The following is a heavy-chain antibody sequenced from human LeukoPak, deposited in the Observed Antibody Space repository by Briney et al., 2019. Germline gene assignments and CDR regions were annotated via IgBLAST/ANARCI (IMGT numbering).Heavy chain of an antibody. J-gene: IGHJ4*02. CDR1: GYRFTNYV. V-gene: IGHV1-46*01. D-gene: IGHD2-2*01. Sequence: ASVKVSCKASGYRFTNYVVSWVRQAPGQGLEWMGIINPSGGSTSYAQKFQGRVTMTRDTSTSTVYMELSSLRSEDTAVYYCATDCSSTSCPTRDWGQGTLVTVSS. CDR2: INPSGGST. CDR3: ATDCSSTSCPTRD.